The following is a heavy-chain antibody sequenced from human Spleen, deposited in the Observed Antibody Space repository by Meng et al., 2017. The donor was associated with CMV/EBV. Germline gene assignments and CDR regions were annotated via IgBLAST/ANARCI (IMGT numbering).Heavy chain of an antibody. D-gene: IGHD1-26*01. CDR3: ARATSSGSYPDY. CDR2: TYYKSKWYY. CDR1: GDSGSSNSAA. J-gene: IGHJ4*02. V-gene: IGHV6-1*01. Sequence: SGDSGSSNSAAWNWIRQSPSRGLEWLGRTYYKSKWYYDYATSVKSRITVNPDTSKNQFSLQLNSVTPEDTAVYYCARATSSGSYPDYWGQGSLVTVSS.